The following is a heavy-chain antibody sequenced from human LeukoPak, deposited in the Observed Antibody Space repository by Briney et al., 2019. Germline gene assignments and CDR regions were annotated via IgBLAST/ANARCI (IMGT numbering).Heavy chain of an antibody. CDR2: MNPNSGNT. J-gene: IGHJ4*02. V-gene: IGHV1-8*01. CDR1: GFTFTTYD. Sequence: ASVKVSCKASGFTFTTYDIHWVRQATGQGLEWMGWMNPNSGNTAYTEKFQGRITMTRNTSITTAYMELSSLRSEDTAVYYCARGVFDFWSGSGVDYWGQGTLVTVSS. D-gene: IGHD3-3*01. CDR3: ARGVFDFWSGSGVDY.